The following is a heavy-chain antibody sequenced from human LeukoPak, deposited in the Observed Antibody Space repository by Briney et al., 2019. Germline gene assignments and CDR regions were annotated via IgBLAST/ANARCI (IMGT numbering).Heavy chain of an antibody. J-gene: IGHJ6*03. V-gene: IGHV3-7*01. Sequence: GGSLRLSCAASGFTFSSYWMSWVRQAPGKGLEWVANIKQDGSEKYYVDSVQGRFTISRDNTKNSVYLQMNSLRAEDTAVYYCARLQGGWFGESFHYYYYMDVWGKGTTVTVSS. D-gene: IGHD3-10*01. CDR2: IKQDGSEK. CDR1: GFTFSSYW. CDR3: ARLQGGWFGESFHYYYYMDV.